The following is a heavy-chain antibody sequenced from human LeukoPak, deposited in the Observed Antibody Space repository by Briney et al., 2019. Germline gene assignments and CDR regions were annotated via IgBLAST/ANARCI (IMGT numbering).Heavy chain of an antibody. CDR3: ATNGYCSSTSCQKHYYYGMDV. V-gene: IGHV3-33*01. D-gene: IGHD2-2*01. Sequence: GGSLRLSCAASGFTFSSYGMHWVRQAPGRGLEWVAVIWYDGSNKYYADSVKGRFTISRDNSKNTLYLQMNSLRAEDTAVYYCATNGYCSSTSCQKHYYYGMDVWGQGTTVTVSS. CDR2: IWYDGSNK. CDR1: GFTFSSYG. J-gene: IGHJ6*02.